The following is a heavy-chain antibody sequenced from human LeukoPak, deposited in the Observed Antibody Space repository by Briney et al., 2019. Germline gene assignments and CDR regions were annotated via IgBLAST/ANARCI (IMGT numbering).Heavy chain of an antibody. J-gene: IGHJ4*02. Sequence: GGSLRLSCAASGFTFSNAWMSWVRQAPGKGLEGVGRIKSKTDGGTTDYAAPVKGRFTISRDHSKNTLYLQMNSLKTEDPAVYYCTTVRMERYSSGWYVLDYWGQGTLVTVSS. CDR3: TTVRMERYSSGWYVLDY. V-gene: IGHV3-15*01. CDR1: GFTFSNAW. CDR2: IKSKTDGGTT. D-gene: IGHD6-19*01.